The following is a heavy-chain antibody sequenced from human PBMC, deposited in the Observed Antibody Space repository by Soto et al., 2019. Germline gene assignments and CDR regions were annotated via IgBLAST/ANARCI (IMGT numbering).Heavy chain of an antibody. CDR3: ARDTPFHGGWYWFDP. D-gene: IGHD2-15*01. CDR2: IYYSGST. J-gene: IGHJ5*02. CDR1: GGSISSGDYY. V-gene: IGHV4-30-4*01. Sequence: QVQLQESGPGLVKPSQTLSLTCTVSGGSISSGDYYWSWIRQPPGKGLEWIGYIYYSGSTYYNPSLKSRVTISVDTSKNQFSLKLSSVTAADTAVYYCARDTPFHGGWYWFDPWGQGTLVTVSS.